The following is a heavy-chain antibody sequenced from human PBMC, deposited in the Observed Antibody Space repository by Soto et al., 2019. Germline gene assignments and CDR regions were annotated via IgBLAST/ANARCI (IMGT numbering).Heavy chain of an antibody. CDR2: IYTSGGT. CDR3: ARGMITFGGVIGWNFDY. J-gene: IGHJ4*02. V-gene: IGHV4-4*07. D-gene: IGHD3-16*02. CDR1: GGSISSYY. Sequence: QVQLQESGPGLVKPSETLSLTCTVSGGSISSYYWSWIRQPAGKGLEWIGRIYTSGGTNYNPSLKSRVTMSVDTSKNQFSLKLSSVTAADTAVYYCARGMITFGGVIGWNFDYWGQGTLVTVSS.